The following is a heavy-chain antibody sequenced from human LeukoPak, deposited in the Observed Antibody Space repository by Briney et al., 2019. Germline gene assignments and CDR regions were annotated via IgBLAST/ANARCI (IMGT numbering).Heavy chain of an antibody. D-gene: IGHD3-10*01. CDR2: IYYSGST. J-gene: IGHJ5*02. Sequence: XXQPPGXXXEXIGYIYYSGSTNYNPSLKSRVTISVDTSKNQFSLKLSSVTAADTAVYYCARGLWFGELFWFDPWGQGTLVTVSS. CDR3: ARGLWFGELFWFDP. V-gene: IGHV4-59*08.